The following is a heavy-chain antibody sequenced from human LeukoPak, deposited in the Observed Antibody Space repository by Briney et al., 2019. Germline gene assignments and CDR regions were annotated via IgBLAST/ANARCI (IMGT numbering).Heavy chain of an antibody. CDR1: GGSISSYY. CDR3: ARHAIAAHLDY. CDR2: IYYSGST. V-gene: IGHV4-59*08. D-gene: IGHD6-6*01. Sequence: SETLSLTCTVSGGSISSYYWSWIRQPPGKGLEWIGYIYYSGSTNYNPSLKSRVSISVDTSKNQFSLKLSSVTAADTAVYYRARHAIAAHLDYWGQGTLVTVSS. J-gene: IGHJ4*02.